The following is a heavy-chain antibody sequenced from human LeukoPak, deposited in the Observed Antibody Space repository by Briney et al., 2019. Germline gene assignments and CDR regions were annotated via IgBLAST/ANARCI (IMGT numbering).Heavy chain of an antibody. CDR1: GGSISSYY. V-gene: IGHV4-59*01. J-gene: IGHJ4*02. Sequence: KTSETLSLTCTVSGGSISSYYWSWIRQPPGKGLEWIAYIYYSGSTNYNPSLKSRVTISVDTSKNQFSLKLSSVTAADTAVYYCASTPNRGGFDYWGQGTLVTVSS. CDR3: ASTPNRGGFDY. CDR2: IYYSGST. D-gene: IGHD3-10*01.